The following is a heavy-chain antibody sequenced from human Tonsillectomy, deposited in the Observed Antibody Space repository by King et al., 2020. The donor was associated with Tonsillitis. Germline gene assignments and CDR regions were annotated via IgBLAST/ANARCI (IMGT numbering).Heavy chain of an antibody. CDR2: IYYSGST. CDR3: AREVASYTVTFFDY. Sequence: VQLQESGPGLVKPSQTLSLTCTVSGGSISSGGYYWSWIRQHPGKGLEWIGYIYYSGSTYYNPSLKSRVTIAVDTSKNQFSLKLGSVTAADTAVYYCAREVASYTVTFFDYWGQGTLVTVSS. CDR1: GGSISSGGYY. J-gene: IGHJ4*02. D-gene: IGHD4-17*01. V-gene: IGHV4-31*03.